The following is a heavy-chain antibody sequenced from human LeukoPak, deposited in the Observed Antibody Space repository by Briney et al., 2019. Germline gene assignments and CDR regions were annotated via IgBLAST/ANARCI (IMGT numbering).Heavy chain of an antibody. Sequence: PSETLSLTCTVSGGSISSYYWSWIRQPPGKGLEWIGYIYYSGSTYYNPSLKSRVTISVDTSKNQFSLKLSSVTAADTAVYYCARERRDGYNHYYYYNYMDVWGKGTTVTVSS. CDR2: IYYSGST. CDR1: GGSISSYY. J-gene: IGHJ6*03. CDR3: ARERRDGYNHYYYYNYMDV. V-gene: IGHV4-59*12. D-gene: IGHD5-24*01.